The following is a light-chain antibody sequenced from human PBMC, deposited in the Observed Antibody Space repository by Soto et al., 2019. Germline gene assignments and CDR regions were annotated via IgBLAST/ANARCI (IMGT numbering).Light chain of an antibody. CDR2: SNN. CDR1: SSNIGSNT. CDR3: AAWDDSLNGPV. V-gene: IGLV1-44*01. Sequence: QAVLTQPPSASGTPGQRVTISCSGSSSNIGSNTVNWYQQLPGTAPKLLIYSNNQRPSGVPDRFSGSKSGTSAPLAISGLQPEDEADYYCAAWDDSLNGPVFGGGTKVTVL. J-gene: IGLJ3*02.